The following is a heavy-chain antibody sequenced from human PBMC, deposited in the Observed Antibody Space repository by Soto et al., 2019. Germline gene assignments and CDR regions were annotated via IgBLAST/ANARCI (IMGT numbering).Heavy chain of an antibody. Sequence: PGGSLRLSCAASGFTFSSYGMHWVRQAPGKGLEWVAVISYDGSNKYYADSVKGRFTISRDNSKNTLYLQMNSLRAEDTAVYYCAKDLVSPIVVPAAMKWFYMDVWGKGTTVTVSS. CDR1: GFTFSSYG. CDR2: ISYDGSNK. J-gene: IGHJ6*03. D-gene: IGHD2-2*01. V-gene: IGHV3-30*18. CDR3: AKDLVSPIVVPAAMKWFYMDV.